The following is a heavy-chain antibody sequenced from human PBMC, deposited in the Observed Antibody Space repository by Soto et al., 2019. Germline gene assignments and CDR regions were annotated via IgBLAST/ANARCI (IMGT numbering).Heavy chain of an antibody. D-gene: IGHD2-2*01. Sequence: PSETLSLTCTVSGGSISGSSYYWGWIRQPPGKGLEWIGSIYYSGSTYYNPSLKSRVTISVDTSKNQFSLKLSSVTAADTAVYYCARQYCSSTSCYFPFDYWGQGTLVTVSS. J-gene: IGHJ4*02. V-gene: IGHV4-39*01. CDR1: GGSISGSSYY. CDR2: IYYSGST. CDR3: ARQYCSSTSCYFPFDY.